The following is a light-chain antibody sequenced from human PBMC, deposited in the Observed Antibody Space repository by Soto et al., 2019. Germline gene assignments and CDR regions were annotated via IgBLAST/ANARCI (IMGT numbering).Light chain of an antibody. CDR3: SSYTSRSVV. CDR2: DVS. Sequence: QSALTQPASVSGSPGQSITISCTGTGSDVGGYNYVSWYQQHPGKAPKLMIYDVSNRPSGVSNRFSGSKSGNTASLTISWLQAEDEADYYCSSYTSRSVVFGGGTQLTVL. V-gene: IGLV2-14*01. CDR1: GSDVGGYNY. J-gene: IGLJ2*01.